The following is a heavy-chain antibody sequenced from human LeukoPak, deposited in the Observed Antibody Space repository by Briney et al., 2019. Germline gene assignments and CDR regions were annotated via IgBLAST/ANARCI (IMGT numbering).Heavy chain of an antibody. CDR3: ARLSQSTSWYGDY. D-gene: IGHD6-13*01. J-gene: IGHJ4*02. CDR2: IYNSENA. Sequence: SETLSPTCSVSGGSISGYYRCWIRQPAGKGLEWIGRIYNSENANYNPSLRSRVSMSVDTSKNQFSLKLSSVTAADTAVYYCARLSQSTSWYGDYWGQGTLVTVSS. V-gene: IGHV4-4*07. CDR1: GGSISGYY.